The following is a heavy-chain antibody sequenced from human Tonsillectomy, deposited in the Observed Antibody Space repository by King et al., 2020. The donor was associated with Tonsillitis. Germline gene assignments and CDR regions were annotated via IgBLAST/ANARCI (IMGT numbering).Heavy chain of an antibody. J-gene: IGHJ2*01. CDR1: GFTFSTYS. Sequence: VQLVESGGGLVQPGGSLRLSCAASGFTFSTYSMNWVRQAPGKGLEWVSYISSSSTIRYYADSVRGRFTISRDNAKNSLYLQMNSLRAEDTAVYYCAGDPAGSVGWCRDLWGRGTLVTVSS. D-gene: IGHD3-10*01. V-gene: IGHV3-48*01. CDR3: AGDPAGSVGWCRDL. CDR2: ISSSSTIR.